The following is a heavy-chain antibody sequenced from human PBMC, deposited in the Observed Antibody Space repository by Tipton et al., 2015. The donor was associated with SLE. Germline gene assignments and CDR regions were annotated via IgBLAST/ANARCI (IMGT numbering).Heavy chain of an antibody. J-gene: IGHJ6*03. V-gene: IGHV3-23*01. Sequence: SLRLSCAASGFTFSSFAMSWVRQAPGKGLEWVSSISGRGDSRYYSDSVKGRFTVSRENSENTLYLEMNSLRVEDTALYYCARAPYTSGWYSNYYYMDVWGKGTTVTVSS. CDR2: ISGRGDSR. CDR1: GFTFSSFA. D-gene: IGHD6-19*01. CDR3: ARAPYTSGWYSNYYYMDV.